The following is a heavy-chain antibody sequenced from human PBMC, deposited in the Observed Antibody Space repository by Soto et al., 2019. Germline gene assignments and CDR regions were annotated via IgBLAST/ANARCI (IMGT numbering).Heavy chain of an antibody. CDR1: GLTFSKFG. Sequence: QVQLVESGGGVVQPGRCLRLSCTKSGLTFSKFGMHWVRQATGKGLEWLAVIWVDGTNKYYADSVKGRFTISRDNSKNTRDLQMNSLRAEDTAVYYCARVTTHHSVYSNGPDSWGQGTLVTVSS. CDR3: ARVTTHHSVYSNGPDS. V-gene: IGHV3-33*01. CDR2: IWVDGTNK. D-gene: IGHD6-19*01. J-gene: IGHJ4*02.